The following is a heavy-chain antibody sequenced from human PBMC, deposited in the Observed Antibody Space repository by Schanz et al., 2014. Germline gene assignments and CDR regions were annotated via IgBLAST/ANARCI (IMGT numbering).Heavy chain of an antibody. CDR3: ARLDPYCRSGTCSRAFDF. Sequence: EVQLVESGGGLGRPGGSLRLSCVASGFAFSSFAMTWVRQAPGRGLEWVSSISTSGTYMYIADSLKGRLTISRDSSKNTLFLQMNSLRTEDTAVYYCARLDPYCRSGTCSRAFDFWGQGTLVTVSS. V-gene: IGHV3-21*06. J-gene: IGHJ4*02. D-gene: IGHD2-15*01. CDR2: ISTSGTYM. CDR1: GFAFSSFA.